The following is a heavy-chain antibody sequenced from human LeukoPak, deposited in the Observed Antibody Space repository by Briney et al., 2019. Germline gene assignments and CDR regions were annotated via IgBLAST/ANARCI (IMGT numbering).Heavy chain of an antibody. CDR3: TRVDDFDGATDH. Sequence: PGGSLRLSCTSSGFTFGDYSMTWVRQPPGKGLEWISFIRNRANGATTEYAASVKRRFTISRDDSKGIAYLQMNSLKTEDTAVYYCTRVDDFDGATDHWGQGTLVTVSS. D-gene: IGHD5-24*01. CDR1: GFTFGDYS. J-gene: IGHJ1*01. CDR2: IRNRANGATT. V-gene: IGHV3-49*04.